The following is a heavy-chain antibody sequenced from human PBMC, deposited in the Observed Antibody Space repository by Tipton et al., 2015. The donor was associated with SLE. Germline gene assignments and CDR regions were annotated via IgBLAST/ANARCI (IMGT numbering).Heavy chain of an antibody. CDR3: AVGVLRFLEWVFFDY. CDR2: INHSGST. V-gene: IGHV4-34*01. J-gene: IGHJ4*02. CDR1: GGSFSGYY. D-gene: IGHD3-3*01. Sequence: LRLSCAVYGGSFSGYYWSWIRQPPGKGLEWIGEINHSGSTNYNPSLKSRVTISVDTSKNQFSLKLSSVTAADTAVYYCAVGVLRFLEWVFFDYWGQGTLVTVSS.